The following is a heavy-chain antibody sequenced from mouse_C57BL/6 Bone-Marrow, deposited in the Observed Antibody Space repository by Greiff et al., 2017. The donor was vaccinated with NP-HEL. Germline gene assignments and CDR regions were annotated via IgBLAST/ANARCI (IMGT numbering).Heavy chain of an antibody. J-gene: IGHJ2*01. V-gene: IGHV5-4*01. CDR1: GFTFRSYA. CDR2: ISDGGSYT. Sequence: VQLKESGGGLVKPGGSLKLSCAASGFTFRSYAMSWVRQTPEKRLEWVATISDGGSYTYYPDNVKGRFTISRDNAKNNLYLQLSHLKSEDTAMYYYARITTVVDGYFDYWGQGTTLTVSS. D-gene: IGHD1-1*01. CDR3: ARITTVVDGYFDY.